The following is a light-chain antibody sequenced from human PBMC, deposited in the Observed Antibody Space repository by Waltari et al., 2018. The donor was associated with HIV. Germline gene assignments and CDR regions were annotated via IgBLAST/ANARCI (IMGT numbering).Light chain of an antibody. CDR2: EAT. J-gene: IGLJ2*01. Sequence: QSALPQPPSASGSPGQPVTISCPGTSRAVGGYNYVSWYQQYPGKAPKLIIYEATKRPSGVPDRFSGSKSGNTASLTVSGLQAEDEADYYCTSYAGRDNFVVFGGGTRLTVL. CDR1: SRAVGGYNY. CDR3: TSYAGRDNFVV. V-gene: IGLV2-8*01.